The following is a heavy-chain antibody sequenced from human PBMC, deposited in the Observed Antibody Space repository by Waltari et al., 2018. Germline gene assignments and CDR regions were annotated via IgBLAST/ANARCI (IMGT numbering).Heavy chain of an antibody. Sequence: QVVQSGGGLVQPVRSLRLSCVVSGFTAFTNDRTWVRQSPGKGLEWISLIYSRGRTFYADSVEGRFSMSRDTSGSTLFLQMNRLTPDDTGVYFCARGGWARGSYYFFDTWGQGAQVTVSS. CDR2: IYSRGRT. J-gene: IGHJ4*02. CDR3: ARGGWARGSYYFFDT. D-gene: IGHD3-10*01. V-gene: IGHV3-66*01. CDR1: GFTAFTND.